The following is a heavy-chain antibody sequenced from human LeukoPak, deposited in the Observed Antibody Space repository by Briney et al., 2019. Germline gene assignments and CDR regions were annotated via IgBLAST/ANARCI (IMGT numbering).Heavy chain of an antibody. D-gene: IGHD6-19*01. J-gene: IGHJ3*02. CDR3: ASPGYSSGWYAFDI. Sequence: SETLSLTCTVSGGSISSYYWTWIRQPAGKGLEWIGRIYASGSTNYNPSLKSRVTMSVDPSKNQFSLRLHSVTAADTAVYYCASPGYSSGWYAFDIWGQGTMVTVSS. CDR1: GGSISSYY. CDR2: IYASGST. V-gene: IGHV4-4*07.